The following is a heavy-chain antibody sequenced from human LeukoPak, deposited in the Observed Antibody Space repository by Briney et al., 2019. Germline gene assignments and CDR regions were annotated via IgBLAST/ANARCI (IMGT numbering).Heavy chain of an antibody. CDR1: ADSFSSHY. Sequence: SETLSLTCAVSADSFSSHYWTWIRQPPGKGLEWIGYISYIGSTNYNPSLKSRVTISIGTSKNQFPLKLSSVTAADTAVYYCARDLVTVTKGFDIWGQGTLVSVSS. J-gene: IGHJ3*02. V-gene: IGHV4-59*11. D-gene: IGHD4-17*01. CDR3: ARDLVTVTKGFDI. CDR2: ISYIGST.